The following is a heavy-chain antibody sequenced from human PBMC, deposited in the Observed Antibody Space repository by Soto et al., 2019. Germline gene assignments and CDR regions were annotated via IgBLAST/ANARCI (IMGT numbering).Heavy chain of an antibody. Sequence: QVQLQESGPGLVKPSETLSLTCTVSGGSISSYYWSWIRQPPGKGLEWIGYIYYSGSTNYNPSLKSRATISVDTSKNRFSLTLSSVTAADTAVYYCARHSWGERYFAYWGQGTLVTVSS. CDR3: ARHSWGERYFAY. D-gene: IGHD3-16*01. V-gene: IGHV4-59*08. CDR2: IYYSGST. CDR1: GGSISSYY. J-gene: IGHJ4*02.